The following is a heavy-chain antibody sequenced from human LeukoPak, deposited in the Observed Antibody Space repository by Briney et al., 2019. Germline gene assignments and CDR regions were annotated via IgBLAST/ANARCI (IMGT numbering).Heavy chain of an antibody. CDR2: IIPISGTV. CDR3: ARGVYYGSGSPIGY. D-gene: IGHD3-10*01. CDR1: GGTFSNYG. J-gene: IGHJ4*02. V-gene: IGHV1-69*13. Sequence: ASVKVSCKTSGGTFSNYGIGWVGQAPGQGLEWMGGIIPISGTVNYAQNLQGRVTFTADESTTTTYMELSSLRSEDTAVYYCARGVYYGSGSPIGYWGQGTLVTVSS.